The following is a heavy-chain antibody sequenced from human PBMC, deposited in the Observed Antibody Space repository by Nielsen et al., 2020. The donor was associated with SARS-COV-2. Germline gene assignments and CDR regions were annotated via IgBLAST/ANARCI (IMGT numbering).Heavy chain of an antibody. CDR2: IWYDGSNK. CDR3: ARESVTGTDAFDI. Sequence: PGKGLEWVAVIWYDGSNKYYADSVKGRFTISRDNSKNTLYLQMNSLRAEDTAVYYCARESVTGTDAFDIWGQGTVVTVSS. V-gene: IGHV3-33*01. J-gene: IGHJ3*02. D-gene: IGHD6-19*01.